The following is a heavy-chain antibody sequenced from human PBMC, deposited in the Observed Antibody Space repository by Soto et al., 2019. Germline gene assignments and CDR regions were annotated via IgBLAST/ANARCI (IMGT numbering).Heavy chain of an antibody. D-gene: IGHD2-2*01. CDR1: RFTFSTYE. CDR3: VRYCSTTLCNGVATRTFDY. Sequence: GGSLRLSCAASRFTFSTYEMNWVRQAPGKGLEWVSYISTSGSTVYYADSVKGRFTISRDNTRNSLYLQMNSLRDEETALYYCVRYCSTTLCNGVATRTFDYWGQGTLVTVSS. CDR2: ISTSGSTV. J-gene: IGHJ4*02. V-gene: IGHV3-48*03.